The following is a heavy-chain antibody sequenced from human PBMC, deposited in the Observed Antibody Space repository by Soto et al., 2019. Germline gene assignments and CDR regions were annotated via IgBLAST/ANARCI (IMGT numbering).Heavy chain of an antibody. CDR1: GFTFSSYG. Sequence: GGSLRLSCAASGFTFSSYGMHWVRQAPGKGLEWVAVIWYDGSNKYYADSVKGRLTISRDNSKNTLYLQMNSLRAEDTAVYYCARDFGDSSGYQTYHYYYGMDVWGQGTTVTVSS. CDR3: ARDFGDSSGYQTYHYYYGMDV. V-gene: IGHV3-33*01. CDR2: IWYDGSNK. D-gene: IGHD3-22*01. J-gene: IGHJ6*02.